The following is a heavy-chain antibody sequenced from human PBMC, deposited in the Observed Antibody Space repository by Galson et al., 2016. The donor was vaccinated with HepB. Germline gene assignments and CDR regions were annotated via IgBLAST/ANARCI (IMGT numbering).Heavy chain of an antibody. CDR1: GGSLSVYS. CDR3: ARGVGCRSSSRTRICTVARPLEVHDRYGMEV. CDR2: TDYSGTA. D-gene: IGHD2-2*01. J-gene: IGHJ6*02. Sequence: SETLSLTCAVYGGSLSVYSWNWIRQSPGGGLEWIGETDYSGTANYNPALRSRATISVDTSKKQFSLKLRSVTAADTAVYYCARGVGCRSSSRTRICTVARPLEVHDRYGMEVWGQGTTVTVSS. V-gene: IGHV4-34*01.